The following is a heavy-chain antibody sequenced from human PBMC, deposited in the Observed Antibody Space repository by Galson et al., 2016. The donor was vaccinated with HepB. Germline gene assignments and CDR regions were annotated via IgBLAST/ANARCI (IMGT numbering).Heavy chain of an antibody. CDR2: IGTAGDT. Sequence: SLRLSCAASGFTLSNYDMHWVRQATGKGLEWVAAIGTAGDTYYLDSVEGRFTISRDNAKNSLYLQMNSLRAEDTAVYYCAREGLSDYGDYKYYYYALDVWGQGTTVTVSS. J-gene: IGHJ6*02. CDR1: GFTLSNYD. CDR3: AREGLSDYGDYKYYYYALDV. D-gene: IGHD4-17*01. V-gene: IGHV3-13*01.